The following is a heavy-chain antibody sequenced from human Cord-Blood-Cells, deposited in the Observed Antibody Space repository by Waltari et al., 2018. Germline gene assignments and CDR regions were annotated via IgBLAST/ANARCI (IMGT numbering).Heavy chain of an antibody. CDR1: GGTFSSYA. V-gene: IGHV1-69*01. J-gene: IGHJ4*02. Sequence: QVQLVQSGAEVKKPGSSVKVSCKASGGTFSSYAISWVLQAPGQWLEWWGGIIPIFGTANYAQKFQGRVTITADESTSTAYMELSSLRSEDTAVYYCARDRLGYCSSTSCYYFDYWGQGTLVTVSS. CDR3: ARDRLGYCSSTSCYYFDY. D-gene: IGHD2-2*01. CDR2: IIPIFGTA.